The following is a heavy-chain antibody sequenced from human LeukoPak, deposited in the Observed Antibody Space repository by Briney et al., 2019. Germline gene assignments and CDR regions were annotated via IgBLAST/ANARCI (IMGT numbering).Heavy chain of an antibody. CDR2: ISTDGTNK. CDR1: GFTFSAYA. V-gene: IGHV3-30*04. J-gene: IGHJ4*02. D-gene: IGHD2-15*01. Sequence: GGSLRLSCAASGFTFSAYAIHWVRQAPGKGLEWVAVISTDGTNKFYADSVKGRFTISRDNSKNTLYLQMNSLRAEDTAVYYCAKDFRGSGYFFDYWGQGTLVTVSS. CDR3: AKDFRGSGYFFDY.